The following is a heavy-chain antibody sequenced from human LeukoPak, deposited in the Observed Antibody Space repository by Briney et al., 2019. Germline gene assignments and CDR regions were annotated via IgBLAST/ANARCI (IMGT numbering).Heavy chain of an antibody. V-gene: IGHV3-23*01. Sequence: GGSLRLSCAASGFTFSSYGMHWVRQAPGGGLEWVSGMPGSGGDTFYADSVKGRFTISRDNSKNTLFLQMNSLRAEDTAIYYCAKEVGMYGTPTLDFWGQGTLVTVSS. J-gene: IGHJ4*02. D-gene: IGHD1-1*01. CDR1: GFTFSSYG. CDR3: AKEVGMYGTPTLDF. CDR2: MPGSGGDT.